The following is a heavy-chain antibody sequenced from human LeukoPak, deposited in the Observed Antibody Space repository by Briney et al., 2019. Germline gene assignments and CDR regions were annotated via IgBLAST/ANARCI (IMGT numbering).Heavy chain of an antibody. J-gene: IGHJ2*01. CDR1: GYSFTTHW. Sequence: GESLKISCRGSGYSFTTHWIGWVRQMPGKGLEWMGIIYPGDSDTRYSPSFQGQVTISADKSITTAYLQWSSLKASDTAMYYCARHRRNYYDSSGYPGYFDLWGRGTLVTVSS. D-gene: IGHD3-22*01. V-gene: IGHV5-51*01. CDR2: IYPGDSDT. CDR3: ARHRRNYYDSSGYPGYFDL.